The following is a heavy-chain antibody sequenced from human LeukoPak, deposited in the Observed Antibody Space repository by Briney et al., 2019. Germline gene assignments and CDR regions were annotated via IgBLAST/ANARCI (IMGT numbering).Heavy chain of an antibody. Sequence: SETLSLTCTVSGDSISSYSWSWIRQPAGKGLEWIGPEWIGRIYTSGSIDYSPSLKSRVTISVDKSKNQFFLKVTSVTAADTAVYYCARDLDHCDSTNCHNWFDPWGQGTLVTVSS. CDR1: GDSISSYS. V-gene: IGHV4-4*07. D-gene: IGHD2/OR15-2a*01. J-gene: IGHJ5*02. CDR3: ARDLDHCDSTNCHNWFDP. CDR2: IYTSGSI.